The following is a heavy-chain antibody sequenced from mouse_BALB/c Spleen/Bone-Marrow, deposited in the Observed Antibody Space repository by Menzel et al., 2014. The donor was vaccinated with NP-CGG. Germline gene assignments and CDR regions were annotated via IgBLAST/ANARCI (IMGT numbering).Heavy chain of an antibody. V-gene: IGHV14-3*02. CDR1: GFNIKDTY. J-gene: IGHJ1*01. CDR3: ASYRYGWSFDV. D-gene: IGHD2-14*01. CDR2: IVPANGNT. Sequence: VQLQQPGAELVKPGASVKLYCTASGFNIKDTYMHWVKQRPEQGLEWIGRIVPANGNTKYDPKFQGKATITADSSSNAACLQLSSLTSEDTAVYYCASYRYGWSFDVWGAGTTVTVSS.